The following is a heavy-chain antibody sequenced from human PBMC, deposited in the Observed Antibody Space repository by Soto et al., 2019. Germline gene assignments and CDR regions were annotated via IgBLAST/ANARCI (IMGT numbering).Heavy chain of an antibody. CDR2: ISYAGSNK. J-gene: IGHJ4*02. CDR3: ARNIAVAGLLDY. D-gene: IGHD6-19*01. Sequence: QVQLVESGGGVVQPGRSLRLSCAASGFTFSSYAMHWVRQAPGKGLEWVAVISYAGSNKYYADSVKGRFTISRDNSKNTLYLQMNSLRAEDTAVYYCARNIAVAGLLDYWGQGTLVTVSS. CDR1: GFTFSSYA. V-gene: IGHV3-30-3*01.